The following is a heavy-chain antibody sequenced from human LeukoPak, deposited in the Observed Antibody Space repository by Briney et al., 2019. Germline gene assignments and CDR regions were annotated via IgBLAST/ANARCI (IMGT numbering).Heavy chain of an antibody. J-gene: IGHJ4*02. CDR3: ARGRKGAPFFPSRGYSGYDSKFFDY. V-gene: IGHV4-34*01. CDR2: INHSGST. D-gene: IGHD5-12*01. CDR1: GGSFSGYY. Sequence: SETLSLTCAVYGGSFSGYYWSWIRQPPGKGLEWIGEINHSGSTNYNPSLKSRVTISVDTSKNQFSLKLSSVTAAVTAVYYCARGRKGAPFFPSRGYSGYDSKFFDYWGQGTLVTVSS.